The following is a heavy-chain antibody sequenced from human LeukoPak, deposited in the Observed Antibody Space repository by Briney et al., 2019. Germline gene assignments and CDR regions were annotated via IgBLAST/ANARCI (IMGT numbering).Heavy chain of an antibody. V-gene: IGHV4-59*08. CDR3: VRSSTYHLFDD. CDR2: MYYSGST. D-gene: IGHD2-15*01. CDR1: GGSISSYY. Sequence: SETLSLTCTVSGGSISSYYCSWIRQPPGKGLEWIGYMYYSGSTNYNPSLKSRVTISVDMSKNQFSLKLSAVTAADTAVYYCVRSSTYHLFDDWGQGTLVTVSS. J-gene: IGHJ4*02.